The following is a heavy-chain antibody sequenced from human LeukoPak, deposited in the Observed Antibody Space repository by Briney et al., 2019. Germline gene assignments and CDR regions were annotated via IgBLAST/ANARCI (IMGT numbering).Heavy chain of an antibody. J-gene: IGHJ5*02. CDR3: ARGVSWFDP. Sequence: ETLSLTCAVYGGSFSGYYWSWIRQPPGKGLEWVSVIYSGGSTYYADSVKGRFTISRDNSKNTLYLQMNSLRAEDTAVYYCARGVSWFDPWGQGTLVTVSS. CDR2: IYSGGST. V-gene: IGHV3-66*01. CDR1: GGSFSGYY.